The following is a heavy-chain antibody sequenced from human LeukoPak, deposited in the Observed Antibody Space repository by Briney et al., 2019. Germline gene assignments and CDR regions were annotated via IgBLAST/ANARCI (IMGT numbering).Heavy chain of an antibody. D-gene: IGHD6-13*01. CDR3: ARDRDSSSWSSRRVGDYFDY. CDR1: GGSISSTHYY. V-gene: IGHV4-39*02. Sequence: SETLSLTCTVSGGSISSTHYYWGWIRQPPGKGLEWIGNIFYSGSTYYNPSLKSRVTISVDTSKNQFSLKLSSVTAADTAVYYCARDRDSSSWSSRRVGDYFDYWGQGTLVTVSS. J-gene: IGHJ4*02. CDR2: IFYSGST.